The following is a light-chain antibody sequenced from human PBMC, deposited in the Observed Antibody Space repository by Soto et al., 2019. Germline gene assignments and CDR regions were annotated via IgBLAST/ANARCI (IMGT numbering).Light chain of an antibody. Sequence: QSVLTQPPSASGTPGQRVTISCSGSSSNIGGNTVSWYQQLPGTAPKLLMYSDNQRPSGVPDRFSGSKSGTSASLAISGLQSQDEADYYCAAWDDSLNGVVFGGGTKVTVL. CDR1: SSNIGGNT. CDR3: AAWDDSLNGVV. CDR2: SDN. J-gene: IGLJ2*01. V-gene: IGLV1-44*01.